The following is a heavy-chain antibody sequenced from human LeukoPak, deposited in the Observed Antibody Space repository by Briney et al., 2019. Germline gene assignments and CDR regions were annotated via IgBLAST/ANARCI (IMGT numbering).Heavy chain of an antibody. J-gene: IGHJ3*02. Sequence: SAGSLRLSCAVSGFTFTSYAMNWVRQAPGKGLEWVSTISGSGGSTFYADSVKGRFTISRDNSKNTLYLQMNSLRAEDTAVYYCAKSRYYDSSGDAFDIWGQGTMVTVSS. CDR1: GFTFTSYA. CDR2: ISGSGGST. CDR3: AKSRYYDSSGDAFDI. V-gene: IGHV3-23*01. D-gene: IGHD3-22*01.